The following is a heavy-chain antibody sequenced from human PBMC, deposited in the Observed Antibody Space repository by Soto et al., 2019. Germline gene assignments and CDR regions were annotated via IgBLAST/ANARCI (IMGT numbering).Heavy chain of an antibody. CDR2: ISAYNGNT. CDR1: GYTFTSYG. J-gene: IGHJ6*02. V-gene: IGHV1-18*01. CDR3: ARDRGAYGMDV. Sequence: QVQLVQSGAEVKKPGASVKVSCKASGYTFTSYGISWVRQAPGQGLEWMGWISAYNGNTTYAQKLQGRVTMTPDTTTSTAYMELRSLRSDDTAVYYCARDRGAYGMDVWGQGTTVTVSS.